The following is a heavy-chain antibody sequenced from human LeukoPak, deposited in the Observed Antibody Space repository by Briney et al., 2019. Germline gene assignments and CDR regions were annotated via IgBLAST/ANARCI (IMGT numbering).Heavy chain of an antibody. D-gene: IGHD2-2*01. V-gene: IGHV3-7*03. J-gene: IGHJ4*02. CDR3: ARLYCSSTSCRDY. Sequence: QTGGSLRLSCAASGFTFRSYWMSWVRQAPGKGLEWVANIKQDGSEKYYVDSVKGRFTISRDNAKNSLYLQMNSLRAEDTAVYYCARLYCSSTSCRDYWGQGTLVTVSS. CDR2: IKQDGSEK. CDR1: GFTFRSYW.